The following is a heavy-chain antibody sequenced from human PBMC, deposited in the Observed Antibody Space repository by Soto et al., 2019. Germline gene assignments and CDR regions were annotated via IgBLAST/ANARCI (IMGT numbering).Heavy chain of an antibody. D-gene: IGHD2-15*01. CDR1: GGSVNSGRYY. J-gene: IGHJ4*02. CDR2: VYYTGST. Sequence: QVQLQESGPGLVKPSETLSLTCTVSGGSVNSGRYYWSWIRQPTGKGLEWIGNVYYTGSTNYNPSLQRRVTLSVDTSRNHFSLKLSSVTAADTAVYYCARVVYCSGGSCYSSHFDYWGQGTLVTVSS. V-gene: IGHV4-61*03. CDR3: ARVVYCSGGSCYSSHFDY.